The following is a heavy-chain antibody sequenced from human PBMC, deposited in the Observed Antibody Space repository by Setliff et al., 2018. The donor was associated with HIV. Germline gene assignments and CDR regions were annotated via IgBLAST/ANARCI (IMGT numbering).Heavy chain of an antibody. D-gene: IGHD6-19*01. Sequence: SETLSLTCNVSGASINSNSYYWGWLRQPPGKGLEWIGSVYYTGNTISNPSLKSRVTISVDTSKNQFSLKLSSVTAADTAVYYCASQGRSGWLWGGFVSWGQGTLVTVSS. CDR1: GASINSNSYY. V-gene: IGHV4-39*07. J-gene: IGHJ4*02. CDR3: ASQGRSGWLWGGFVS. CDR2: VYYTGNT.